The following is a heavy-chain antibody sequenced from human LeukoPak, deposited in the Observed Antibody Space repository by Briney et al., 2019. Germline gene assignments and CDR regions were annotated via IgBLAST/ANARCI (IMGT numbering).Heavy chain of an antibody. CDR2: IIPILGTA. J-gene: IGHJ5*02. D-gene: IGHD4-17*01. CDR1: GGTFSSYA. Sequence: SVKVSCKPSGGTFSSYAISWVRQAPGQGLEWMGGIIPILGTANYAQKFQGRVTIIADESTSTVYMELNSLRAEDTAAYYCAKGDKEMTTVSRNWFDPWGQGTLVTVSS. V-gene: IGHV1-69*01. CDR3: AKGDKEMTTVSRNWFDP.